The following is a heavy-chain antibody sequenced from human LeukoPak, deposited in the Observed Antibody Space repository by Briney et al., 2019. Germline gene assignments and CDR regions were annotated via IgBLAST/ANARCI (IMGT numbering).Heavy chain of an antibody. CDR2: IWYDGSNK. Sequence: HAGGSLRLSCAASGFTFSSYGMHWVRQAPGKGLGWVAVIWYDGSNKYYADSVKGRFTISRDNSKNTLYLQMNSLRAEDTAVYYCARGHHYYDSSGYSAGAFDIWGQGTMVTVSS. CDR3: ARGHHYYDSSGYSAGAFDI. J-gene: IGHJ3*02. CDR1: GFTFSSYG. D-gene: IGHD3-22*01. V-gene: IGHV3-33*01.